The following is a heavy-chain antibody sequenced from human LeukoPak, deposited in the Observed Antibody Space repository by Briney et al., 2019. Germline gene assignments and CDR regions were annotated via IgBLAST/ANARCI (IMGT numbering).Heavy chain of an antibody. J-gene: IGHJ5*02. Sequence: GGSLRLSCAASGFTFSSYWMSWVRQAPGKGLEWVANIKQDGSEKYCVDSVKGRFTISRDNAKSSLYLQMNSLRAEDTAVYYCAREDYGDYGWFDPWGQGTLVTDSS. CDR2: IKQDGSEK. CDR1: GFTFSSYW. V-gene: IGHV3-7*01. CDR3: AREDYGDYGWFDP. D-gene: IGHD4-17*01.